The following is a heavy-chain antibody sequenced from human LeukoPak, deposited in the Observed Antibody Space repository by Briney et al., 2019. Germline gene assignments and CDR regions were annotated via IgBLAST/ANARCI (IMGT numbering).Heavy chain of an antibody. D-gene: IGHD3-10*02. J-gene: IGHJ6*04. CDR1: GFTFDDYG. V-gene: IGHV3-20*04. CDR3: AELGITMIGGV. Sequence: PGGSLRLSCAASGFTFDDYGMSWVRQAPGKGLEWVSGINWNADSTGYADSVKGRFTISRDNAKNSLYLQMNSLRAEDTAVYYCAELGITMIGGVWGKGTTVTISS. CDR2: INWNADST.